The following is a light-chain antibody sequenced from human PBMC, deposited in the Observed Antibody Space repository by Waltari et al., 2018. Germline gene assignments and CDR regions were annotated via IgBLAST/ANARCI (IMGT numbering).Light chain of an antibody. V-gene: IGKV1-39*01. J-gene: IGKJ1*01. Sequence: DTQMTQAPSFLSESVGDRITITCRASQTIFTYINWYQQRPGKAPKLLIYAASYLQSGVPSRFSGGGSGTHFTLTISSLQPEDFATYFCQQSYNAPRTFGQGTKVEI. CDR3: QQSYNAPRT. CDR2: AAS. CDR1: QTIFTY.